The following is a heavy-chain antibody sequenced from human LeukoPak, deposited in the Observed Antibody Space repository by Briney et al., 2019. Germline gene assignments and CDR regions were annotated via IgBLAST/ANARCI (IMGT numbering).Heavy chain of an antibody. J-gene: IGHJ5*02. Sequence: SETLSLTCAVYGGSFSGYYWSWIRQPPGKGLEWIGEINHSGSTNYNPSLKSRVTISVDTSKHQFSLKLSSVTAADTAVHYCATLTGNNWFDPWGQGTLVTVSS. CDR1: GGSFSGYY. CDR3: ATLTGNNWFDP. CDR2: INHSGST. D-gene: IGHD1-20*01. V-gene: IGHV4-34*01.